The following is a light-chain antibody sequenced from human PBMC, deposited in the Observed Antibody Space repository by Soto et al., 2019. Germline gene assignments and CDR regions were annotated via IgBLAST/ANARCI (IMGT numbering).Light chain of an antibody. J-gene: IGLJ3*02. Sequence: QPVLTQPPSVSGAPGQRVIISCTGSSSNIGGGYDVHWYQQLPGTVPKLLIYAVSDRPSGVPDRFSGSKSGTSASLAIAGLQADDEADYYCQSYDSSLSAWVFGGGTKLTVL. CDR1: SSNIGGGYD. V-gene: IGLV1-40*01. CDR2: AVS. CDR3: QSYDSSLSAWV.